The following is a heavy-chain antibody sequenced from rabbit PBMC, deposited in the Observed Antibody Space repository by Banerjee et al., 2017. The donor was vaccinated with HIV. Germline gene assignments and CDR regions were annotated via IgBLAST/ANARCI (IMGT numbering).Heavy chain of an antibody. V-gene: IGHV1S40*01. CDR1: GFSFSSGYW. J-gene: IGHJ4*01. CDR2: IDAGSSGST. Sequence: QSLEESGGDLVKPGASLTLTCKASGFSFSSGYWICWVRQAPGKGLEWIACIDAGSSGSTDDASWAKGRFTISKTSSTTVTLQMTSLTAADTATYFCARDRANDGGCVFGLWGPGTLVTVS. D-gene: IGHD5-1*01. CDR3: ARDRANDGGCVFGL.